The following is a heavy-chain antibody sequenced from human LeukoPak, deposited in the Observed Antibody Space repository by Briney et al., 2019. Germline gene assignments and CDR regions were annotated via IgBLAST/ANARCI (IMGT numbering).Heavy chain of an antibody. Sequence: HPGGSLRLSGAASGFTFNTYTMNWVRQAPGKGLEWVSYISGSSGIIDYADSVRGRFTISRDNAKNSLYLQMNSLRAEDTAVYYCARGSNYYESSGQVPFDYWGQGTLVTVSS. CDR1: GFTFNTYT. CDR3: ARGSNYYESSGQVPFDY. J-gene: IGHJ4*02. D-gene: IGHD3-22*01. CDR2: ISGSSGII. V-gene: IGHV3-48*01.